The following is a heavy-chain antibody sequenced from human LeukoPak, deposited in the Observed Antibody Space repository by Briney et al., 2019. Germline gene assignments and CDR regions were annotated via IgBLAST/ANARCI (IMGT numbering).Heavy chain of an antibody. CDR3: AKDIQLST. V-gene: IGHV3-23*01. J-gene: IGHJ3*01. CDR1: GFTFSVAA. Sequence: GRSLRLSCAASGFTFSVAAMTWVRQAPGKGLEWVSLIGASGESTYYPDSVKGRLTISRDNSKNTLSLQMNSLRVEDTAMYFCAKDIQLSTWGLGTMVTVSS. D-gene: IGHD5-24*01. CDR2: IGASGEST.